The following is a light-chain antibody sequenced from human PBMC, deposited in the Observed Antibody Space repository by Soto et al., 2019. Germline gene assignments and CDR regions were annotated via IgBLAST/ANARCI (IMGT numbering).Light chain of an antibody. CDR3: QSYDSSLSGYVV. CDR1: SSNIGAGYD. CDR2: RNN. J-gene: IGLJ2*01. Sequence: QSVLTQPPSVSGAPGQRVTISCTGSSSNIGAGYDVNWYQQLPGIAPKLLIYRNNNRPSGVPDRFSCSKSGNSASLAITGLQAEDEADYYCQSYDSSLSGYVVFGGRTKLTVL. V-gene: IGLV1-40*01.